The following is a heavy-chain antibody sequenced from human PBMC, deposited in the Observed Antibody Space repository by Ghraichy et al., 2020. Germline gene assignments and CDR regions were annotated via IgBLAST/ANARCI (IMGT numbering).Heavy chain of an antibody. D-gene: IGHD5/OR15-5a*01. Sequence: GGSLRLSCAASGFTFSSYAMTWVHQAPGKGLEWVSATSGGGGSTYYADPVKGRFTISRDNSKNTLYLQMNSLRAEDTAVYSCAKVVSWRYFDLWGRGTLVTVSS. CDR1: GFTFSSYA. J-gene: IGHJ2*01. CDR2: TSGGGGST. CDR3: AKVVSWRYFDL. V-gene: IGHV3-23*01.